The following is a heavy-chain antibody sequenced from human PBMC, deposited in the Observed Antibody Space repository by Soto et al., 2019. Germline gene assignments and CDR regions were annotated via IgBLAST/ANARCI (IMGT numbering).Heavy chain of an antibody. CDR3: AKGGTSHIYGTDA. V-gene: IGHV3-23*01. J-gene: IGHJ6*02. CDR1: GFTFSNYA. D-gene: IGHD3-16*01. CDR2: IGGIGQYA. Sequence: GGSLRLSRAASGFTFSNYAMNWVRQAPGKGLEWVAIIGGIGQYAFYADSVKGRFTFSRDNSKNTIYLEMNNLRTEDTAIYFCAKGGTSHIYGTDAWGPGTAVTVSS.